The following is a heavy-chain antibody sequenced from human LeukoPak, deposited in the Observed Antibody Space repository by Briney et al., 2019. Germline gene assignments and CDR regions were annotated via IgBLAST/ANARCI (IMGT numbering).Heavy chain of an antibody. J-gene: IGHJ5*02. CDR2: IYDGGRI. CDR1: GGSISSGGYF. CDR3: ARAFRSNPYNWFDP. Sequence: SETLSLTCTVSGGSISSGGYFWSWIRQHPGKGLEWITYIYDGGRINYNPSLESRVTISLDTSKNQFSLKLSSVTAADTAVYYCARAFRSNPYNWFDPWGQGTLVTVSS. V-gene: IGHV4-31*03.